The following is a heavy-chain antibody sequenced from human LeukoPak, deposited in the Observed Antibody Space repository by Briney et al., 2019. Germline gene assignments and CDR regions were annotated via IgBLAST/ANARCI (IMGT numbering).Heavy chain of an antibody. CDR1: GYSFTGYH. D-gene: IGHD3-10*01. V-gene: IGHV1-2*02. J-gene: IGHJ4*02. CDR3: ASLRGYSMVRGVIVDC. Sequence: GASVKVSGKASGYSFTGYHIHWVRQAPGQGLEWMGWINPKSGGTNFAQMFQGRVTMTWDTSISTAYMELSRLRSDDTAVYYCASLRGYSMVRGVIVDCWGQGTLVTISS. CDR2: INPKSGGT.